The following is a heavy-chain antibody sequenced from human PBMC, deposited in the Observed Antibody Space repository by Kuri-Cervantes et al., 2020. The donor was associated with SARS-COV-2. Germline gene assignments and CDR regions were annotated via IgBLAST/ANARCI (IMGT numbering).Heavy chain of an antibody. CDR1: GFTFSSYA. V-gene: IGHV3-30*07. J-gene: IGHJ6*02. Sequence: GGSLRLSCAASGFTFSSYAMHWVRQAPGKGLEWVAVITSVGSNKYYADSVKGRFTISRDNSKNTLSLRMSSLRVEDTAVYYCARERSIDTLNNGMDVWGQGTMVTVSS. CDR3: ARERSIDTLNNGMDV. CDR2: ITSVGSNK.